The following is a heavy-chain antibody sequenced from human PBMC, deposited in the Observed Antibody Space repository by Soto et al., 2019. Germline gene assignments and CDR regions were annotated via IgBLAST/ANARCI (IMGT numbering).Heavy chain of an antibody. CDR1: GFTFNNHW. CDR2: IITDGIEK. V-gene: IGHV3-7*01. CDR3: ARRRATSTVYMFDY. J-gene: IGHJ4*02. D-gene: IGHD4-4*01. Sequence: PGGSLRLSCAASGFTFNNHWMSWVRQAPGKGLEWVANIITDGIEKYYADSVKGRFTISRDNAKNSLYLQMNSLRAEDTAIYYCARRRATSTVYMFDYWGQGTLVTVSS.